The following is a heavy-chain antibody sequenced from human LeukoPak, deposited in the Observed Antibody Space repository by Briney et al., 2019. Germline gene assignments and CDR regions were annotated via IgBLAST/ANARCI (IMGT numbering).Heavy chain of an antibody. Sequence: SVKVSCKASGGTFSSYAISWVRQAPGQGLEWMGGIIPIFGTANYAQKFQGRVTITADESTGTAYMELSGLRSEDTAVYYCARVEPLTTWGQGTLVTVSS. CDR3: ARVEPLTT. V-gene: IGHV1-69*01. CDR1: GGTFSSYA. CDR2: IIPIFGTA. J-gene: IGHJ5*02. D-gene: IGHD1-26*01.